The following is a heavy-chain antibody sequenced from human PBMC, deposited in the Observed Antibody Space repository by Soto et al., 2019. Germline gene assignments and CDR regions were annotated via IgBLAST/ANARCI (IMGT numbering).Heavy chain of an antibody. V-gene: IGHV3-30*18. Sequence: GGSLRLSCAASGFTFSSYGMHWVRQAPGKGLEWVAVISYDGSNKYYADSVKGRFTISRDNSKNTLYLQMNSLRAEDTAVYYCAKGSGGSDYYYYMDVWGKGTTVTVSS. CDR1: GFTFSSYG. D-gene: IGHD6-19*01. CDR3: AKGSGGSDYYYYMDV. J-gene: IGHJ6*03. CDR2: ISYDGSNK.